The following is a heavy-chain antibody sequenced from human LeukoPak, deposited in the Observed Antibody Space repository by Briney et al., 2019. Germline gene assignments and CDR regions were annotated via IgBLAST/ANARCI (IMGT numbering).Heavy chain of an antibody. D-gene: IGHD3-16*01. CDR1: GMSLTDFQ. CDR3: ARGDWGGYFDY. CDR2: INASGRT. J-gene: IGHJ4*02. V-gene: IGHV4-34*01. Sequence: SETLSLTCIVYGMSLTDFQWGWIRQSPGKGLEWIGEINASGRTNYDPSLKTSVFISRDTSKRQFSLNLTPVTAADTALYYCARGDWGGYFDYWGQGIQVTVSS.